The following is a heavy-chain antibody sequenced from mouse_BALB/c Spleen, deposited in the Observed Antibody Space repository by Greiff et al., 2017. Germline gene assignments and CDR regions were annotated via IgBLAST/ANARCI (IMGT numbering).Heavy chain of an antibody. D-gene: IGHD2-2*01. CDR3: ARGLRQDAMDY. CDR2: ISDGGSYT. V-gene: IGHV5-4*02. CDR1: GFTFSDYY. Sequence: EVQRVESGGGLVKPGGSLKLSCAASGFTFSDYYMYWVRQTPEKRLEWVATISDGGSYTYYPDSVKGRFTISRDNAKNNLYLQMSSLKSEDTAMYYCARGLRQDAMDYWGQGTSVTVSS. J-gene: IGHJ4*01.